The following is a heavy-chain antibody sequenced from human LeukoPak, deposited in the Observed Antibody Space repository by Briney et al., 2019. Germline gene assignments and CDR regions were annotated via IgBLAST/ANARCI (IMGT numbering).Heavy chain of an antibody. Sequence: ASVKVSCKASGYTFTDYYMHWVRQAPGQGLEWMGWINPKSGGTKYAQKFQGRVTMTRDTSISTAYMDLSRLTSEDTAVYFCARHFNWVNDYWGQGTLVTVSS. CDR3: ARHFNWVNDY. J-gene: IGHJ4*02. D-gene: IGHD1-1*01. V-gene: IGHV1-2*02. CDR1: GYTFTDYY. CDR2: INPKSGGT.